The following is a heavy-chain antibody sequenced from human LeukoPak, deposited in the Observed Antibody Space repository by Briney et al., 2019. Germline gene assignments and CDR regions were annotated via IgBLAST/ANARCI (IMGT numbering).Heavy chain of an antibody. CDR2: ISGSGVTM. CDR1: GFTFSSYE. Sequence: PGGSLRLSCAASGFTFSSYEMNWVRQAPGRGLEWVSYISGSGVTMYYADSVKGRFTISRDNSKNTLYLQMNSLRAEDTAVYYCARDDIGSGYYRRYFQNWGQGTLVTVSS. CDR3: ARDDIGSGYYRRYFQN. J-gene: IGHJ1*01. D-gene: IGHD3-3*01. V-gene: IGHV3-48*03.